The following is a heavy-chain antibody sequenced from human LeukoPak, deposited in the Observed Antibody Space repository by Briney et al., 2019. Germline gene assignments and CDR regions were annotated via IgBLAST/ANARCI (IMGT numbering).Heavy chain of an antibody. Sequence: SVKVSCKASGGTSSSYAISWVRQAPGQGLEWMGRIIPIFGTANYAQKFQGRVTITTDESTSTAYMELSSLRSEDTAVYYCARSLGGSNWFDPWGQGTLVTVSS. D-gene: IGHD5-12*01. CDR3: ARSLGGSNWFDP. CDR1: GGTSSSYA. V-gene: IGHV1-69*05. CDR2: IIPIFGTA. J-gene: IGHJ5*02.